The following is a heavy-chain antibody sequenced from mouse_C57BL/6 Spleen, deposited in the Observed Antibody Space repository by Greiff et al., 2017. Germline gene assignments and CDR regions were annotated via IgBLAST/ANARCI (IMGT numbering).Heavy chain of an antibody. CDR3: AKTDGSYYYAMDD. CDR1: GYTFTDYY. J-gene: IGHJ4*01. Sequence: VKLQESGAELVRPGASVKLSCKASGYTFTDYYINWVKQRPGQGLEWIGRIYPGSGNTYYNEKFKGKATLTAEQSSSTAYMQLSSLTSEDSAVYFCAKTDGSYYYAMDDWGQGTSVTVSS. CDR2: IYPGSGNT. D-gene: IGHD2-3*01. V-gene: IGHV1-76*01.